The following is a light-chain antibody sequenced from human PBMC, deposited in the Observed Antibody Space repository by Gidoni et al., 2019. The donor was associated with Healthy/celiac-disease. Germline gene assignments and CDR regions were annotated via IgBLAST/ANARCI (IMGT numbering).Light chain of an antibody. CDR2: GAS. Sequence: EIVMTQSPATLSVSPGERATLTCRASQSVSSNLAWYQQKPGQAPSLLIYGASTRATGVPTRFSGSGSGTVFTLTISSLQSEDFAVYYCQQYNNCPPWTFGQGTKVEIK. J-gene: IGKJ1*01. CDR3: QQYNNCPPWT. CDR1: QSVSSN. V-gene: IGKV3-15*01.